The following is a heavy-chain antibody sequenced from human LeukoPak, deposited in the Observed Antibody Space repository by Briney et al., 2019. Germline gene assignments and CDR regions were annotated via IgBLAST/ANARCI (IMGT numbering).Heavy chain of an antibody. D-gene: IGHD3-22*01. CDR3: AKGGAGYYDSSGYYSM. Sequence: GGSLRLSCAASGFTFSSYAMHWVRQAPGKGLEWVSGISWNSGSMGYADSVKGRFTISRDNAKNPLYLQMNSLRAEDTALYYCAKGGAGYYDSSGYYSMGGQGTLVTVSS. CDR2: ISWNSGSM. CDR1: GFTFSSYA. J-gene: IGHJ4*02. V-gene: IGHV3-9*01.